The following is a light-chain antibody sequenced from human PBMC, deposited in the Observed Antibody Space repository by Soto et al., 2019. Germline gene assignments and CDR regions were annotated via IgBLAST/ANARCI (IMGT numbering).Light chain of an antibody. Sequence: DIVMTQSPLSLPVTPGEPASISCRSSQSLLHSNGYTYLDWYLQKPGQSPQLLNYLGSNRASGVPDRFSGSGSGTDFTLKISRVEAEDVGVYYCMQALQSTPITFGQGTRLEIK. J-gene: IGKJ5*01. CDR2: LGS. CDR1: QSLLHSNGYTY. V-gene: IGKV2-28*01. CDR3: MQALQSTPIT.